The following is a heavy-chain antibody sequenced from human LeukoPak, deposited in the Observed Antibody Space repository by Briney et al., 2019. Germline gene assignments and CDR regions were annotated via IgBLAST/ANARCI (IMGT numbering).Heavy chain of an antibody. CDR2: IYYSGST. CDR3: ARDSPVTGFDP. Sequence: PSQTLSLTCTVSGGSISSGGYYWSWIRQHPGKGLEWIGYIYYSGSTYYNPSLKSRVTISVDTSKNQFSLRLSSVTAADTAVYYCARDSPVTGFDPWGQGTLVTVSS. J-gene: IGHJ5*02. D-gene: IGHD2-21*02. CDR1: GGSISSGGYY. V-gene: IGHV4-31*03.